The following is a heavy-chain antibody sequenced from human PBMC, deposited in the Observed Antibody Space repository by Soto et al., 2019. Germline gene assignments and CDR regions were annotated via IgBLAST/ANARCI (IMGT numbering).Heavy chain of an antibody. CDR1: GCTFSDYY. J-gene: IGHJ4*02. D-gene: IGHD5-12*01. Sequence: QVQLVESGGDLVKPGGSQRLSCAASGCTFSDYYMSWIRQTPGKGLEWLSYITESGHAAEYADSVRGRFTISRDNNKNSPYLQMNSLRVDDTGVYYCARAIRGYGAYGGYLGQGTLVTVSS. CDR3: ARAIRGYGAYGGY. V-gene: IGHV3-11*04. CDR2: ITESGHAA.